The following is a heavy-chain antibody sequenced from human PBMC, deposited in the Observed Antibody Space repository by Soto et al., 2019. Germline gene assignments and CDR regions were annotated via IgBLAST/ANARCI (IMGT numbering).Heavy chain of an antibody. V-gene: IGHV1-69*13. CDR3: ASINYLEHIVVGTAPFQH. J-gene: IGHJ1*01. D-gene: IGHD2-21*02. CDR1: GCTFSSYA. CDR2: IIPIFGTA. Sequence: SVKVSCTASGCTFSSYAIRWVRHAPGQGLEWMGAIIPIFGTANYAQKFQGRVTITADESTSTAYMELSSLRSEDTAVYYCASINYLEHIVVGTAPFQHWGQGTLVTVSS.